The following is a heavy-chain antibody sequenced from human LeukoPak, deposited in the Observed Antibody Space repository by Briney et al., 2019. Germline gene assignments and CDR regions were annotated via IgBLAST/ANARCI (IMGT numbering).Heavy chain of an antibody. V-gene: IGHV3-74*01. CDR2: IDNDGHGI. J-gene: IGHJ6*03. CDR3: AAGGGWDPSFGVVTHIDA. Sequence: GGSLRLSCVTSGFAFSGYWMHWVRQGPEKGLELVSRIDNDGHGIIYADSVKGRFTTSRDNVKNTLYLQMNSLRVEDTAVYYCAAGGGWDPSFGVVTHIDAWGKGTTVVVS. D-gene: IGHD3-3*01. CDR1: GFAFSGYW.